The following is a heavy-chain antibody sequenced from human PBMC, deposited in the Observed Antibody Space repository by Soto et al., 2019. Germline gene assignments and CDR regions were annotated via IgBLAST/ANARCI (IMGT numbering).Heavy chain of an antibody. CDR1: GFTFSSYA. Sequence: PGGSLRLSCAASGFTFSSYAMSWVRQAPGKGLEWVSAISGSGGSTYYADSVKGRFTISRDNSKNTLYLQMNSLRADDTAVYYCAKDQSVVVVVAKDYWGLGTLVTVSS. V-gene: IGHV3-23*01. CDR2: ISGSGGST. D-gene: IGHD2-15*01. CDR3: AKDQSVVVVVAKDY. J-gene: IGHJ4*02.